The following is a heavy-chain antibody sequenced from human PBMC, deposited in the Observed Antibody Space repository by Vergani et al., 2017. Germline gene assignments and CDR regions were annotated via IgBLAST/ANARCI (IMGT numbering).Heavy chain of an antibody. D-gene: IGHD7-27*01. J-gene: IGHJ4*02. V-gene: IGHV4-34*11. CDR1: GGSFSGYY. CDR3: ARETGELGY. Sequence: QVQLQQWGAGLLKPSETLSLTCAVYGGSFSGYYWSWIRQPPGKGLEWIGYIYYSGSTNYNPSLKSRVTISVDTSKNQFSLKLSSVTAADTAVYYCARETGELGYWGQGTLVTVSS. CDR2: IYYSGST.